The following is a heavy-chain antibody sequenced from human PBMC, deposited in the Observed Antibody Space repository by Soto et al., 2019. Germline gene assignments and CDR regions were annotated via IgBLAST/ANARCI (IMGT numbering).Heavy chain of an antibody. V-gene: IGHV4-34*01. D-gene: IGHD5-12*01. CDR3: ARDPSGYGPFNY. CDR2: INHSGST. J-gene: IGHJ4*02. Sequence: SETLSLTCAVYGGSFSGYYWSWIRQPPGKGLEWIGEINHSGSTNYKPSLKSRVTISVDTSKTQFSLKLSSVTAADTAVYYCARDPSGYGPFNYWGQGTLVTVSS. CDR1: GGSFSGYY.